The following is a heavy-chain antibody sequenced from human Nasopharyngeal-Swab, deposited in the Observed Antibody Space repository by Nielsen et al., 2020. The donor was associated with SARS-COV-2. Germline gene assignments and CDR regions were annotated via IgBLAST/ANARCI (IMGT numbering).Heavy chain of an antibody. CDR1: GFTFINYG. CDR2: IWHDGRNK. CDR3: AREADLRFDY. V-gene: IGHV3-33*01. J-gene: IGHJ4*02. Sequence: GGSLRLSCAASGFTFINYGMHWVRQAPGKGLEWVAIIWHDGRNKYYADSVKGRFSISRDNSKNTLYLQMSSLRAEDTAVYYCAREADLRFDYWGQGTLVTVSS. D-gene: IGHD3-3*01.